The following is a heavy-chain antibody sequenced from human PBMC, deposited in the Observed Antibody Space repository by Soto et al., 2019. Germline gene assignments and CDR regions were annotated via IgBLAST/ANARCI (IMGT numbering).Heavy chain of an antibody. CDR2: IYYSGST. V-gene: IGHV4-39*02. D-gene: IGHD6-19*01. Sequence: SETLSLTCTVSGGSISSSSYYWGWIRQPPGKGLEWIGSIYYSGSTYYNPSLKSRVTISVDTSKNQFSLKLSSVTAADTAVYYCARDLDSSEHTHYYYYGMDVWGQGTTVTVSS. J-gene: IGHJ6*01. CDR1: GGSISSSSYY. CDR3: ARDLDSSEHTHYYYYGMDV.